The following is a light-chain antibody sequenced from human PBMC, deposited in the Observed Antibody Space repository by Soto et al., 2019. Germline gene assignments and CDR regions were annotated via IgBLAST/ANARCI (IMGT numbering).Light chain of an antibody. CDR2: AAS. J-gene: IGKJ4*01. CDR3: QKYNSALALT. V-gene: IGKV1-27*01. Sequence: DIQMTQSPSSLSASVVDRVTITCLASQGISNYLAWYQQKPGKVPKLLIYAASTLQSGVPSRFSGSGSGTDFTLTISSLQPEDVATYYCQKYNSALALTFGGGTKVDIK. CDR1: QGISNY.